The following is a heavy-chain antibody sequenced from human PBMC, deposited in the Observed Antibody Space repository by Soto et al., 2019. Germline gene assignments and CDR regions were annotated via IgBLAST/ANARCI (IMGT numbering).Heavy chain of an antibody. Sequence: SETLSLTCTVSGGSISSGGYYWSWIRQHPGKGLEWIGYIYYSGSTYYNPSLKSRVTISVDTSKNQFSLKLSSVTAADTAVYYCARGRVWSGYWDYWGQGTLVTVSS. V-gene: IGHV4-31*03. CDR2: IYYSGST. CDR1: GGSISSGGYY. J-gene: IGHJ4*02. D-gene: IGHD3-3*01. CDR3: ARGRVWSGYWDY.